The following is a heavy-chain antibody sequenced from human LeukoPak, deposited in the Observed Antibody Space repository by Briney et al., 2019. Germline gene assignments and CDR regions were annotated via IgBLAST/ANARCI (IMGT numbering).Heavy chain of an antibody. CDR2: IYHSGST. D-gene: IGHD5-24*01. CDR3: ARRRKFRDGYKKNGGTFDY. Sequence: SETLSLTCTVSGGSISSYYWGWIRQPPGKGLEWIGSIYHSGSTNYNPSLKSRVTRSVDTSKNQFSLKLSSVTAADTAVYYCARRRKFRDGYKKNGGTFDYWGQGTLVTVSS. V-gene: IGHV4-59*12. CDR1: GGSISSYY. J-gene: IGHJ4*02.